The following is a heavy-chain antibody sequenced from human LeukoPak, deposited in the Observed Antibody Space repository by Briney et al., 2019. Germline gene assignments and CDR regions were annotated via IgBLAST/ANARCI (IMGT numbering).Heavy chain of an antibody. D-gene: IGHD6-13*01. V-gene: IGHV3-7*01. J-gene: IGHJ4*02. CDR1: GFTFSSYW. CDR3: ATSRTKAAAAQGTFDY. CDR2: IKQDGSEK. Sequence: GGSLRLSCAASGFTFSSYWMSWVRQAPGKGLEWVANIKQDGSEKYYVDSVKGRFTISRDNAKNSLYLQMNSLRAEGTAVYYCATSRTKAAAAQGTFDYWGQGTLVTVSS.